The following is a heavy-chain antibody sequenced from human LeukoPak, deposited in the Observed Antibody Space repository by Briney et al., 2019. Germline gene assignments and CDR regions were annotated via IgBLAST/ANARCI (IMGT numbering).Heavy chain of an antibody. Sequence: GGSLRLSCAASGFTFNSFAMTWFRQAPGKGLDWVTGISDSGGGTYYADSVKGRFTISRDNSKNTLYLQMNSLRAEDTAVYYCAKSGWYGAVDYWGQGTLVTVSS. CDR1: GFTFNSFA. V-gene: IGHV3-23*01. CDR3: AKSGWYGAVDY. J-gene: IGHJ4*02. CDR2: ISDSGGGT. D-gene: IGHD6-19*01.